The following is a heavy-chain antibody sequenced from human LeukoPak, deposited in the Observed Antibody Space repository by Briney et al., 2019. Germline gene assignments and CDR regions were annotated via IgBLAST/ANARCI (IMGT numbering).Heavy chain of an antibody. J-gene: IGHJ4*02. CDR2: IIPIFGTA. CDR3: ARAEQWLSRFDY. V-gene: IGHV1-69*13. Sequence: SVKVSCKASGGTSSSYAISWVRQAPGQGLEWMGGIIPIFGTANYAQKFQGRVTITADESTSTAYMELSSLRSEDTAVYYCARAEQWLSRFDYWGQGTLVTVSS. D-gene: IGHD6-19*01. CDR1: GGTSSSYA.